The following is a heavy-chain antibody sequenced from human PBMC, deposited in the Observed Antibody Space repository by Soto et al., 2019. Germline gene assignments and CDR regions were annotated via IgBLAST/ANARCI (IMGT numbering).Heavy chain of an antibody. CDR2: ISDDGGST. CDR3: VRAGANDF. D-gene: IGHD7-27*01. J-gene: IGHJ4*02. V-gene: IGHV3-74*01. Sequence: EVHLVESGGGLVQPGGSLRLSCAASGFTFSNYWMHRVRQAPGKGLVWVSRISDDGGSTTYADSVKGRFTISRDNAKNMLYLQMNSLRAEDTAVYYCVRAGANDFWGQGTLVTVSS. CDR1: GFTFSNYW.